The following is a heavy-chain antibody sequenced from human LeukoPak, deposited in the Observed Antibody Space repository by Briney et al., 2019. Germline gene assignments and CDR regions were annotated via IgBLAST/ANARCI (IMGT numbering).Heavy chain of an antibody. D-gene: IGHD6-19*01. V-gene: IGHV4-59*08. CDR1: GGSISTYY. CDR3: ARLHILGQWLGNFDY. J-gene: IGHJ4*02. Sequence: SETLSLTCTVSGGSISTYYWSWIRQPPGKGLEWFGYMYYSGSTNYNPSLKSRVTMSVDTSKNQFSLKLTSVTAADTAVYYCARLHILGQWLGNFDYWGQGTLVTVSS. CDR2: MYYSGST.